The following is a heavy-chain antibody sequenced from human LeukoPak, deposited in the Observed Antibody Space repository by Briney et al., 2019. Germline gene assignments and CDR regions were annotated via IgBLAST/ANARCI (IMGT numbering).Heavy chain of an antibody. CDR3: TRDRNYYDSSGYYYGTYYFDY. V-gene: IGHV4-30-4*08. D-gene: IGHD3-22*01. CDR1: GGSISSGDYY. Sequence: PSQTLSLTCTVSGGSISSGDYYWSWIRQPPGKGLEWIGYIYYSGSTYYNPSLKSRVTISVDTPKNRFSLKLSSVTAADTAVYYCTRDRNYYDSSGYYYGTYYFDYWGQGTLVTVSS. CDR2: IYYSGST. J-gene: IGHJ4*02.